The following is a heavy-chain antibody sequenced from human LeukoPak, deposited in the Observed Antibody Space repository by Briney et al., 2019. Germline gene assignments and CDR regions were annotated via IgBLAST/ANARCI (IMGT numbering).Heavy chain of an antibody. CDR1: GFTFSSYS. CDR3: ARYGSGTSYITNYFDY. CDR2: ISSDSRTI. Sequence: GGSLRLSCAASGFTFSSYSMNWVHQAPGKGLEWVSYISSDSRTIYYADSVKGRFTISRDNAKNSLYLQMKSLRDEDTAVYYCARYGSGTSYITNYFDYWGQGTLVTVSS. V-gene: IGHV3-48*02. J-gene: IGHJ4*02. D-gene: IGHD3-10*01.